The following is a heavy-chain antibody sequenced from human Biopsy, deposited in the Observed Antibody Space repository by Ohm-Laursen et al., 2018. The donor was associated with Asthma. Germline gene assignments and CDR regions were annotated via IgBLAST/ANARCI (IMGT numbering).Heavy chain of an antibody. CDR3: ARTTYGDDGFDP. J-gene: IGHJ5*02. CDR2: IYYSGST. D-gene: IGHD4-17*01. CDR1: GGSINIGDYY. V-gene: IGHV4-31*02. Sequence: TLSLTWTVSGGSINIGDYYWSWIRQLPVKGLEWIGYIYYSGSTYYNPSLKSRVSISLDTSKSQFSLSLTSVTAADTAVYYCARTTYGDDGFDPWGQGTLVTVSS.